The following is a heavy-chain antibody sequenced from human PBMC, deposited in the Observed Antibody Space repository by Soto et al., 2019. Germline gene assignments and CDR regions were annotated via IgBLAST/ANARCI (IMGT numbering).Heavy chain of an antibody. Sequence: QVQLVQSGAEVKKPGASVKVSCKASGYTFTSYDINWVRQATGQGLEWMGWMNPNSGNTGYAQKFQGRVTMTRNTSISTAYMELSSLRSEDTAEYYCARERTGTTSNWFDPWGQGTLVTVSS. D-gene: IGHD1-7*01. J-gene: IGHJ5*02. V-gene: IGHV1-8*01. CDR1: GYTFTSYD. CDR2: MNPNSGNT. CDR3: ARERTGTTSNWFDP.